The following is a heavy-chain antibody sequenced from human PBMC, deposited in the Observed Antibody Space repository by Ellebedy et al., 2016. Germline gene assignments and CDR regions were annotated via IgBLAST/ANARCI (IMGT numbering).Heavy chain of an antibody. CDR3: ARVCSGGSCYSRRDADY. CDR1: GGTFSSYA. CDR2: IIPIFGTA. J-gene: IGHJ4*02. Sequence: ASVKVSCKASGGTFSSYAISWVRQAPGQGLEWMGGIIPIFGTANYAQKFQGRVTITADESTSTAYMELSSLRSEDTAVYYCARVCSGGSCYSRRDADYWGQGTLVTVSS. D-gene: IGHD2-15*01. V-gene: IGHV1-69*13.